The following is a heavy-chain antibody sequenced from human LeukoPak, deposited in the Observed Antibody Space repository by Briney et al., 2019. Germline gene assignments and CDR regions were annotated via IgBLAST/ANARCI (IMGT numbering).Heavy chain of an antibody. CDR3: KGSSWYNYYYMDV. J-gene: IGHJ6*03. CDR1: GFTFSNYA. V-gene: IGHV3-48*02. Sequence: GGSPRLPCAASGFTFSNYAMNWVRQAPGKGLEWVSYISSSSSTIYYADSMKGRFTISRDNAKNSLYLQMNSLRDEDTAVYYCKGSSWYNYYYMDVWGKGTTVTVSS. D-gene: IGHD6-13*01. CDR2: ISSSSSTI.